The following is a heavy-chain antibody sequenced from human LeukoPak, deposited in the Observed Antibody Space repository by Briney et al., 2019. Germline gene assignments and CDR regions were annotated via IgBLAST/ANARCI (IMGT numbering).Heavy chain of an antibody. D-gene: IGHD2-2*01. J-gene: IGHJ6*03. Sequence: ASVKVSCKASGFTLTDYIHWVRQDPRQGLQWMGWIKPNSGDTDYAQKFQGRVTMTRDTSISTVYMELSSLRTDDTAVYYCARADSVPAGDYHYWYMDVWGKGTTVTVSS. V-gene: IGHV1-2*02. CDR1: GFTLTDY. CDR3: ARADSVPAGDYHYWYMDV. CDR2: IKPNSGDT.